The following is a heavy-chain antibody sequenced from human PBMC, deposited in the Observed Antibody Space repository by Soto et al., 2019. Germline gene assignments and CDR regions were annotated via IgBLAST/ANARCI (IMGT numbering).Heavy chain of an antibody. J-gene: IGHJ5*02. D-gene: IGHD2-21*02. V-gene: IGHV4-59*12. CDR1: GGSISSYY. CDR3: ARGRHIVVVTATSGARFDP. Sequence: SETLALTCTVSGGSISSYYWSWIRQPPGKGLEWIGYIYYSGSTNYNPSLKSRVTISVDTSKNQFSLKLSSVTAADTAVYYCARGRHIVVVTATSGARFDPWGQGTLVTVSS. CDR2: IYYSGST.